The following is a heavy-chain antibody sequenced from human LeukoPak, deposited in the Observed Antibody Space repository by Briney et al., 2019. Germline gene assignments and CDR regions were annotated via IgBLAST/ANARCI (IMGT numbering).Heavy chain of an antibody. CDR1: GGSISNYY. CDR2: IYYTGST. CDR3: ARGQLANSYYFDL. D-gene: IGHD1-1*01. V-gene: IGHV4-59*01. Sequence: SETLSLTCTVSGGSISNYYWSWIRRPPGQGPEWIAYIYYTGSTNYNPSLKSRVAVSMDTSKNQFSLKLNSVTAADTAMYYCARGQLANSYYFDLWGQGTLVTVSS. J-gene: IGHJ4*02.